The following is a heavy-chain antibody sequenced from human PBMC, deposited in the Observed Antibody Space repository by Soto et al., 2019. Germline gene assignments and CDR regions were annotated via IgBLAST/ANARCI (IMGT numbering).Heavy chain of an antibody. D-gene: IGHD6-6*01. CDR1: GYTFTSYA. Sequence: GASVKVSCKASGYTFTSYAMHWVRQAPGQRLEWMGWINAGNGNTKYSQKFQGRVTITRDTSASTAYMELSSLRSEDTAVYYCARGPGSSYWFDPWGQGTLVTVSS. CDR2: INAGNGNT. CDR3: ARGPGSSYWFDP. V-gene: IGHV1-3*01. J-gene: IGHJ5*02.